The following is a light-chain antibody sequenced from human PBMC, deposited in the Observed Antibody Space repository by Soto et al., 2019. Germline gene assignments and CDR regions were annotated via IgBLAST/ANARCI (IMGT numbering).Light chain of an antibody. CDR2: GAS. CDR3: QQNGSFLIT. Sequence: EIVLTQSPGTLSLSPGERATLSCRASQSVSSSYLAWYQQKPGQAPRLLIYGASSRATGIPDRFSGSGSGTDFTLTISRREPEDFEVYYCQQNGSFLITFAQGTRLEIK. CDR1: QSVSSSY. J-gene: IGKJ5*01. V-gene: IGKV3-20*01.